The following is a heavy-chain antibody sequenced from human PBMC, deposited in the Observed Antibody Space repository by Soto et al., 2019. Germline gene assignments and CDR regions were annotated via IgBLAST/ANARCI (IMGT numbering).Heavy chain of an antibody. D-gene: IGHD6-13*01. J-gene: IGHJ1*01. CDR2: ISGSGTYA. Sequence: QVQLVESGGGLVKPGGSLRLSCTASGFTFSDYYMSWIRKAPGKGLEWVSYISGSGTYANYADSVKGRFTISRDNAKNSLYLQMNSLTAEDAAVYYCATLPQQLVDFWGQGTLVTVSS. CDR1: GFTFSDYY. V-gene: IGHV3-11*06. CDR3: ATLPQQLVDF.